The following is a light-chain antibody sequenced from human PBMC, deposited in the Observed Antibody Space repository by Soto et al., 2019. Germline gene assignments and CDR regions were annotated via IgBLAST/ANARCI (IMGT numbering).Light chain of an antibody. Sequence: EIMITHSPATLSVSPGERVTLSCRASRSVSSSLAWYQHKPGQAPGLLIYGASTRVTGIPARFSGSGSGTEFTLTISSLQSEDFAVYYCQQYNNWPPITFGQGTRLEIK. V-gene: IGKV3-15*01. CDR2: GAS. CDR1: RSVSSS. CDR3: QQYNNWPPIT. J-gene: IGKJ5*01.